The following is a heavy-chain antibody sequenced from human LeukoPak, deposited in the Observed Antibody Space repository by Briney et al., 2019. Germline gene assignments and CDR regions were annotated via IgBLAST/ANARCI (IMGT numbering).Heavy chain of an antibody. D-gene: IGHD5-18*01. CDR2: IIPVLNIT. J-gene: IGHJ6*02. CDR1: GGTFSTSA. V-gene: IGHV1-69*04. Sequence: GASVQVSCKTSGGTFSTSAITWVRQAPGQGLEWMGRIIPVLNITTYAQRFQGRVTITADTSTSTVYMELSRLRSEETAVYYCARDQGLTAPPPYGLDVWGQGTTVIVSS. CDR3: ARDQGLTAPPPYGLDV.